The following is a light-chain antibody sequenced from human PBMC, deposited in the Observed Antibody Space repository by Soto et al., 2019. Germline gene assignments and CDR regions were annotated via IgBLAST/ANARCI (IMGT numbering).Light chain of an antibody. J-gene: IGLJ2*01. CDR2: DVS. CDR1: SGDVGGYNY. V-gene: IGLV2-14*03. CDR3: SSYTSSDTLL. Sequence: QSVLTQPASVSGSPGQSITISCTGTSGDVGGYNYVSWYQQHPGKAPKLMIYDVSNRPSGVSNRFSGSKSGNTASLTISGLQAEDEAHYYCSSYTSSDTLLFGGGTKVTVL.